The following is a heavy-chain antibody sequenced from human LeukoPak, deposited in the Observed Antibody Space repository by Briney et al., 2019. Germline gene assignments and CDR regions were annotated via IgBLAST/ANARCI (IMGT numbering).Heavy chain of an antibody. CDR2: IYHSGST. CDR1: GGSISSSNW. V-gene: IGHV4-4*02. J-gene: IGHJ4*02. CDR3: ARHAQWELLSAFDY. Sequence: SETLSLTCAVSGGSISSSNWWSWVRQPPGKGLEWIGEIYHSGSTNYNPSLKSRVTISVDKSKNQFSLKLSSVTAADTAVYYCARHAQWELLSAFDYWGQGTLVTVSS. D-gene: IGHD1-26*01.